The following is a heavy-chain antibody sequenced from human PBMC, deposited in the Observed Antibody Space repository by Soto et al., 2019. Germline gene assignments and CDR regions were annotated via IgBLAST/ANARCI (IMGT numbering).Heavy chain of an antibody. V-gene: IGHV4-59*11. CDR3: ATVAMTSPKVFDY. D-gene: IGHD2-15*01. CDR1: GGSLSSHY. Sequence: QVQLQESGPGLVKPSETLSLTCTVSGGSLSSHYWRWIRQSPGKGLEWIGYIYFTGYTNYNPSLKNRVTISVDTSKSQFSLSLNSVTAADTAVYYCATVAMTSPKVFDYWGQGTLVSVSS. CDR2: IYFTGYT. J-gene: IGHJ4*02.